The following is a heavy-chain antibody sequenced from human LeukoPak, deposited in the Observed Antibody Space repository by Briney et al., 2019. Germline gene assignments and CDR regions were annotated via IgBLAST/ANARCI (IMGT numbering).Heavy chain of an antibody. V-gene: IGHV3-7*04. CDR2: IKQDGSEK. CDR3: ARDGTYTDYDPDFDI. Sequence: GGSLRLSCAASGFTFSRFWMSWVRQAPGKGLEWVANIKQDGSEKYYVDSVKGRFTISRDNAKNPLYLQMNSLRAEDTAVFYCARDGTYTDYDPDFDIWGQGTLVTVSS. D-gene: IGHD5-12*01. J-gene: IGHJ4*02. CDR1: GFTFSRFW.